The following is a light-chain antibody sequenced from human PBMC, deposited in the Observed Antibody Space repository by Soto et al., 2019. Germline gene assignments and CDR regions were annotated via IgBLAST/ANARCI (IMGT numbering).Light chain of an antibody. V-gene: IGLV2-23*01. CDR3: CSYAGSSCYV. Sequence: QSALTQPASVSGSPGQSITISCTGTSSDVGSYNLVSWYQQHPGKAPKLMIYEGSKRPSGVSNRFSGSKSGNTASLTISGLQAEDEPEYYCCSYAGSSCYVFGTGTKVTVL. CDR1: SSDVGSYNL. J-gene: IGLJ1*01. CDR2: EGS.